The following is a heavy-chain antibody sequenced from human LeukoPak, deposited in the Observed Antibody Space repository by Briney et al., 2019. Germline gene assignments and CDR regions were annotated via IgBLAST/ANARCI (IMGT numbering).Heavy chain of an antibody. CDR1: GGSISGYY. V-gene: IGHV4-34*01. Sequence: SETLSLTCTVSGGSISGYYWSWIRQPPGKGLEWIGEINHSGSTNYNPSLKSRVTISVDTSKNQFSLKLSSVTAADTAVYYCARGDLPAYFYYMDVWGKGTTVTVSS. J-gene: IGHJ6*03. CDR2: INHSGST. D-gene: IGHD2-2*01. CDR3: ARGDLPAYFYYMDV.